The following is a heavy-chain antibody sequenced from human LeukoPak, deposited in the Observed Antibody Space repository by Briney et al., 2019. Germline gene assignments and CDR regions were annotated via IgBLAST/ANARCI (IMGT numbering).Heavy chain of an antibody. CDR3: AKPGGFTFGGVIPYPDY. V-gene: IGHV3-30-3*02. CDR1: GFTFSSYA. J-gene: IGHJ4*02. CDR2: ISYDGSNK. D-gene: IGHD3-16*02. Sequence: PGRSLRLSCAASGFTFSSYAIHWVRQAPGKGLEWVAVISYDGSNKYYADSVRGRFTISRDNSKNTLCLQMNSLRAEDTAVYYCAKPGGFTFGGVIPYPDYWGQGTLVTVSS.